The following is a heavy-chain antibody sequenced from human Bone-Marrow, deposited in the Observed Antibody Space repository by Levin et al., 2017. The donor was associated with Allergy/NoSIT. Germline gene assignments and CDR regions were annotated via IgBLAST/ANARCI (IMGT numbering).Heavy chain of an antibody. J-gene: IGHJ6*02. CDR3: TTNPSSAQYYYGMDV. CDR1: GFIFNNAW. V-gene: IGHV3-15*07. D-gene: IGHD3-10*01. Sequence: GGSLRLSCAASGFIFNNAWVNWVRQAPGKGLEWVGRIKSQTDGGTTDYAAPVKGRFTIPRDDSKNRLFLQMNSLKADDTAVYYCTTNPSSAQYYYGMDVWGQGTTVTVSS. CDR2: IKSQTDGGTT.